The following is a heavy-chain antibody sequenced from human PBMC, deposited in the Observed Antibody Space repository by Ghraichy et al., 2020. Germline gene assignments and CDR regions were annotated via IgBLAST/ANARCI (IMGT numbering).Heavy chain of an antibody. D-gene: IGHD2-2*02. CDR3: ARDTQLPAAIGQPLNWFDP. J-gene: IGHJ5*02. V-gene: IGHV1-2*02. Sequence: ASVKVSCKASGYTFTGYYMHWVRQAPGQGLEWMGWINPNSGGTNYAQKFQGRVTMTRDTSISTAYMELSRLRSDDTAVYYCARDTQLPAAIGQPLNWFDPWGQGTLVTVSS. CDR1: GYTFTGYY. CDR2: INPNSGGT.